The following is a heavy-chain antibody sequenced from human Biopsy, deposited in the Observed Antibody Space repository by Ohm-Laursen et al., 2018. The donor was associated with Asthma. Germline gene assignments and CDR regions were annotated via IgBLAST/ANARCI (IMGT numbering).Heavy chain of an antibody. Sequence: FSVKVSCKSLGGTFNTYAIGWVRQAPGQGLEWMGGINSVFGTTTYPQKFQDRVTITADDSTSTVYMELSSLRSEDTAVYYCARKAGSCISRTCYSLDFWGQGTLVTVSS. CDR3: ARKAGSCISRTCYSLDF. J-gene: IGHJ4*02. V-gene: IGHV1-69*01. CDR2: INSVFGTT. D-gene: IGHD2-2*01. CDR1: GGTFNTYA.